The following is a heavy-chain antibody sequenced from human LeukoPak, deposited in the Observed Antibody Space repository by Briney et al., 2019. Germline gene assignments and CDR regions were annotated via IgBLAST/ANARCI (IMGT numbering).Heavy chain of an antibody. V-gene: IGHV4-59*08. CDR3: ASRGLYYYGSGSPLGAFDI. J-gene: IGHJ3*02. CDR1: GGSISSYY. CDR2: IYYSGST. Sequence: PSETLSLTCTVSGGSISSYYWSWIRQSPGKGLEWIGYIYYSGSTNYNPSLKSRVTISVDTSKNQFSLKLSSVTAADTAVYYCASRGLYYYGSGSPLGAFDIWGQGTMVTVSS. D-gene: IGHD3-10*01.